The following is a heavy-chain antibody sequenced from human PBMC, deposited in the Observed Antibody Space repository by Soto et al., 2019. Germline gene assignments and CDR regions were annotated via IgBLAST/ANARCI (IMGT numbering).Heavy chain of an antibody. Sequence: SETLSLTCTVSGGSISSYYWSWIRQPPGKGLEWIGYIYYSGSTNYNPSLKSRVTISVDTSKNQFSLKLSPVTAADTAVYYCARDASSGWWMEVYYGMDVWGQGTTVTVSS. CDR3: ARDASSGWWMEVYYGMDV. D-gene: IGHD6-19*01. CDR1: GGSISSYY. V-gene: IGHV4-59*01. J-gene: IGHJ6*02. CDR2: IYYSGST.